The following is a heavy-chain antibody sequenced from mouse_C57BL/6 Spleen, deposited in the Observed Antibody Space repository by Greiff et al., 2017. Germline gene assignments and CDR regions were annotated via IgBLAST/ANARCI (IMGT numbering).Heavy chain of an antibody. Sequence: QVQLQQSGAELVKPGASVKISCKASGYAFSSYWMNWVKQRPGKGLEWIGQIYPGDGDTNYNGKFKGKATLTADKSSSTAYMQLSSLTSEDSAVYFCARDEDYGSSYSAMDYWGQGTSVTVSS. V-gene: IGHV1-80*01. CDR1: GYAFSSYW. CDR3: ARDEDYGSSYSAMDY. J-gene: IGHJ4*01. D-gene: IGHD1-1*01. CDR2: IYPGDGDT.